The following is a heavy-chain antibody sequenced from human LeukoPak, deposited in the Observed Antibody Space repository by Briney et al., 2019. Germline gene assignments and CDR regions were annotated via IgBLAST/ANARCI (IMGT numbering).Heavy chain of an antibody. Sequence: ASVKVSCKASGYTFTGYYMHWVRQAPGQGLEWMGWINPNSGGTNYAQKFQGRVTMTRDTSISTAYMELSRLRSDDTAVYYCAKDSSLVPAAYNWFDPWGQGTLVTVSS. CDR3: AKDSSLVPAAYNWFDP. CDR2: INPNSGGT. D-gene: IGHD2-2*01. V-gene: IGHV1-2*02. J-gene: IGHJ5*02. CDR1: GYTFTGYY.